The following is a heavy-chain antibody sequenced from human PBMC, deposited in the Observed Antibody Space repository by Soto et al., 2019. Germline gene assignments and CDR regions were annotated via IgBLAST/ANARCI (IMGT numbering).Heavy chain of an antibody. CDR3: AKVFNGDYRYFHY. D-gene: IGHD4-17*01. V-gene: IGHV3-7*03. Sequence: EVLLVESGGGLVQPGGSLRLSCAASGFSFSNFWLSWVRQAPGKGLEWVANIKEDGSQKYYVDSVKGRFTISRENAKNSVYLQMNSLRAEDTAVYYCAKVFNGDYRYFHYWGQGTLVTVSS. CDR2: IKEDGSQK. CDR1: GFSFSNFW. J-gene: IGHJ1*01.